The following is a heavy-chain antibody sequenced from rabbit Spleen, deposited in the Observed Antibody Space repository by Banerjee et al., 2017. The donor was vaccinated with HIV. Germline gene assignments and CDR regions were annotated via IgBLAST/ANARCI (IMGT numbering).Heavy chain of an antibody. Sequence: EQLEESGGSLVQPEGSLTLTCKASGLDFTSSYWICWVRQAPGKGLEWIACIDVGRNGFSYYANRAKGRFTISTTSPTTVTLQMTSLTAADTATYFCARDGAGGSYFALWGPGTLVTVS. CDR1: GLDFTSSYW. J-gene: IGHJ4*01. D-gene: IGHD8-1*01. CDR3: ARDGAGGSYFAL. CDR2: IDVGRNGFS. V-gene: IGHV1S45*01.